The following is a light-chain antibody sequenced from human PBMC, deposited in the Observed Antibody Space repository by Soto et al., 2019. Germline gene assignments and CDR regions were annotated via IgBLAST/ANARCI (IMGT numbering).Light chain of an antibody. V-gene: IGKV3-20*01. CDR1: QSVSSSY. Sequence: EIVLTHSPGTLSLSPWERATLSCRASQSVSSSYLAWYQQKPGQAPRLLIYGASSRATGIPDRFSGSGSGTDFTLTISRLEPEDFAVYYCQQYGSSPRFNFGPGTKVDIK. J-gene: IGKJ3*01. CDR3: QQYGSSPRFN. CDR2: GAS.